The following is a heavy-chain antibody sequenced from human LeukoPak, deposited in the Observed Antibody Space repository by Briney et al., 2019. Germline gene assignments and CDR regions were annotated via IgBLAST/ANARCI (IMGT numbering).Heavy chain of an antibody. D-gene: IGHD1-26*01. CDR3: ARGVGARSFVDY. CDR2: ISYDGSNK. V-gene: IGHV3-30-3*01. J-gene: IGHJ4*02. CDR1: GFTFSSYA. Sequence: GGSLRLSCAASGFTFSSYAMHWVRQAPGKGLEWVAVISYDGSNKYYADSVKGRFTISRDNSKNTLYLQMNSLRAEDTAVYYCARGVGARSFVDYWGQGTLVTASS.